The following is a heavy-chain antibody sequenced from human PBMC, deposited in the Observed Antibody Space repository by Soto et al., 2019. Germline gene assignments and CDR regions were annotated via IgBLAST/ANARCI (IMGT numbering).Heavy chain of an antibody. D-gene: IGHD4-17*01. J-gene: IGHJ4*02. V-gene: IGHV3-23*01. CDR1: GFTFSSYA. CDR2: ISGSGDTT. CDR3: ATDPTTVGFFES. Sequence: EVQLLESGGGLVQPGGSLRLSCAASGFTFSSYAMSWVRQAPGTGLEWVSAISGSGDTTQYADSVKGRFTISRDNSKNTLYLQMNSLRAADTAVYYCATDPTTVGFFESWGQGTLVTVSS.